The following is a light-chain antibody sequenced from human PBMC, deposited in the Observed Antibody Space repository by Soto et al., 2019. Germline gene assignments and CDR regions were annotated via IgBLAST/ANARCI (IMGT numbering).Light chain of an antibody. CDR3: SSYTRSSTLVV. CDR1: SSDVGGYNY. V-gene: IGLV2-14*01. J-gene: IGLJ2*01. CDR2: EVS. Sequence: QSALTQPASVSGSPGQSITISCTGTSSDVGGYNYVSWYQQHPGKAPKLMIYEVSNRPSGVSNRFSGSKTGNTASLTISGLQAGDEADYYCSSYTRSSTLVVFGGGTKVTVL.